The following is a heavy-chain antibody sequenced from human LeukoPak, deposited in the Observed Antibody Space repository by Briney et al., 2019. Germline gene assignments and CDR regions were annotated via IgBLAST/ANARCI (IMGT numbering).Heavy chain of an antibody. D-gene: IGHD6-13*01. CDR1: GGSISSSY. Sequence: SETLSLTCTVSGGSISSSYWSWIRQPPGKGLEWIGYIYYSGSTTYNPSLKSRVTISVDTSKNQFSLKLSSVTAADTAVYYCARNLYSSSLDYWGQGTLVTVSP. V-gene: IGHV4-59*08. CDR3: ARNLYSSSLDY. J-gene: IGHJ4*02. CDR2: IYYSGST.